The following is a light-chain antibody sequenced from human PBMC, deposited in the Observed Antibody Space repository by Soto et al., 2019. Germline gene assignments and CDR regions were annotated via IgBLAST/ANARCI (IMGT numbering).Light chain of an antibody. J-gene: IGLJ1*01. Sequence: QSVLTQPPSASGTPGQTVTISCSGSSSNIGSNYVYWYQQLPGTAPKLLIYRNHQRPSGVPDRFSGSKSGTSGSLAISGLRSEADADYYCATWDDSLRGYIFGPGTKVTVL. CDR1: SSNIGSNY. V-gene: IGLV1-47*01. CDR3: ATWDDSLRGYI. CDR2: RNH.